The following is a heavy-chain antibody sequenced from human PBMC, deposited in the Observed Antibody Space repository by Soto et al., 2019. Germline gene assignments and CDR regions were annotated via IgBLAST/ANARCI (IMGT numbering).Heavy chain of an antibody. CDR3: AKASGYNYYYGMDV. D-gene: IGHD3-10*01. V-gene: IGHV4-61*01. Sequence: SETLSLTCTVSGGSVSSGSYYWSWIRQPPGKGLEWIGYIYYSGSTNYNPSLKSRVTISVDTSKNQFSLKLSSVTAADTAVYNCAKASGYNYYYGMDVWGQGTTVTVSS. J-gene: IGHJ6*02. CDR1: GGSVSSGSYY. CDR2: IYYSGST.